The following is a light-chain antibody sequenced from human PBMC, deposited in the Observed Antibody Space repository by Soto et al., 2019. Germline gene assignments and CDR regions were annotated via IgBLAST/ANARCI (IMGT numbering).Light chain of an antibody. V-gene: IGKV3-20*01. CDR2: GAS. Sequence: EKVLTESPVTLSLSPGERATLSCRASQTVSSYLTWYQQRPGQAPRLLIYGASKRATGIPDRFSGSGSGTDFTLTISRLEPDFFLIYSPPHYGTSPTTLGP. J-gene: IGKJ3*01. CDR3: PHYGTSPTT. CDR1: QTVSSY.